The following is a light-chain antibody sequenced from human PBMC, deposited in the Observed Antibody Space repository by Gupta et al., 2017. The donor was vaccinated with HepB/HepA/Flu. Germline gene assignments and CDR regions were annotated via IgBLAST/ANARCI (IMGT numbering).Light chain of an antibody. V-gene: IGKV1-6*01. CDR3: QQDYKYPLT. CDR1: QAIRND. J-gene: IGKJ1*01. CDR2: GAS. Sequence: ASHMTQSPYSLSASLGDTVTITCRASQAIRNDLGWYQQKPGKAPQNLIYGASSLQNGVPSRFSGSGSGTDFTLTIYSLQPEDFATYYCQQDYKYPLTFGQGTKVEIK.